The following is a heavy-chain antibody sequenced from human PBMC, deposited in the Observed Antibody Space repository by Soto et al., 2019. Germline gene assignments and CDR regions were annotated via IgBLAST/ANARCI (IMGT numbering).Heavy chain of an antibody. CDR3: ARELNYDFWSGPFDY. V-gene: IGHV3-11*01. J-gene: IGHJ4*02. CDR2: ISSGGSII. Sequence: GGSLRLSCAASGFTFSDYHMSWIRQAPGKGLEWVSYISSGGSIIYYADSVKGRFTISRDSAKNSLYLQMNSLRAEDTAVYHCARELNYDFWSGPFDYWGQGTPVTVSS. CDR1: GFTFSDYH. D-gene: IGHD3-3*01.